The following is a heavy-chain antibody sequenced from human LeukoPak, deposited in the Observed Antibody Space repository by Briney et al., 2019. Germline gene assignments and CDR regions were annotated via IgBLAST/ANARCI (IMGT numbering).Heavy chain of an antibody. CDR1: GGTFGSYA. CDR3: ARPGESYSLDY. Sequence: GASVKVSCKASGGTFGSYAISWVRQAPGQGLEWMGRIIPILGIANYAQKFQGRVTITADKSTNTAYMELSSLRSEDTAVYYCARPGESYSLDYWGQGTLVTVSS. J-gene: IGHJ4*02. CDR2: IIPILGIA. D-gene: IGHD6-13*01. V-gene: IGHV1-69*04.